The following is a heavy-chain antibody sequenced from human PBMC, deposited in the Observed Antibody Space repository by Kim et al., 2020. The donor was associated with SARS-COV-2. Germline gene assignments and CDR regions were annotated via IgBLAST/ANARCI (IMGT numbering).Heavy chain of an antibody. D-gene: IGHD6-19*01. CDR1: GYSISSGYY. CDR3: ARGIVVAGTGGN. CDR2: IYHSGST. J-gene: IGHJ4*02. V-gene: IGHV4-38-2*02. Sequence: SETLSLTCTVSGYSISSGYYWGWIRQPPGKGLEWIGSIYHSGSTYYNPSLKSRVTISVDTSKNQFSLKLSSVTAADTAVYYCARGIVVAGTGGNWGQGTLVTVSS.